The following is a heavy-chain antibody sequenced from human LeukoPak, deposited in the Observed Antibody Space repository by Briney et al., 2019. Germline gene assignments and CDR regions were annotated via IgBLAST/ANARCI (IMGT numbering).Heavy chain of an antibody. CDR3: ARDQVAVAGSGFDY. Sequence: PGGSLRLSCAASGFTFSSYSMNWVRQAPGKGLEWVSYISSSSSTIYYADSVKGRFTISRDNAKNSLYLQMNSLRAEDTAVYYCARDQVAVAGSGFDYWGQGTLVTVSS. CDR2: ISSSSSTI. V-gene: IGHV3-48*04. CDR1: GFTFSSYS. J-gene: IGHJ4*02. D-gene: IGHD6-19*01.